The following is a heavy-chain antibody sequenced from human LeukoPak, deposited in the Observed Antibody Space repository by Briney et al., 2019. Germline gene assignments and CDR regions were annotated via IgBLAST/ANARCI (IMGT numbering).Heavy chain of an antibody. CDR3: ARETWSNDY. CDR1: GLTFTTYY. V-gene: IGHV3-7*01. CDR2: INQDVRTK. Sequence: GGSLRLSCAASGLTFTTYYMTWVRQAPGKGREWLAKINQDVRTKHYADSVEGRFPISRDNAINSVFLQMNSVRAEDTAVYYCARETWSNDYWGQGTLVTVSS. J-gene: IGHJ4*02. D-gene: IGHD2-8*02.